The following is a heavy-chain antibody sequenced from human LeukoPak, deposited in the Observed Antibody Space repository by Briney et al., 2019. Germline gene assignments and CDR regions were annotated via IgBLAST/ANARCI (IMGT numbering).Heavy chain of an antibody. D-gene: IGHD2-2*01. J-gene: IGHJ4*02. Sequence: GESLKISCKGSGYSFTNYWIAWVRQMPGKGLECMGIIYPGDSNTKYSPSFQGLVTISADKSISTAYLQWSSLEASDTSIYYCARQYCTSTTCYHREFDFWGQGTLVTVSS. CDR1: GYSFTNYW. CDR3: ARQYCTSTTCYHREFDF. V-gene: IGHV5-51*01. CDR2: IYPGDSNT.